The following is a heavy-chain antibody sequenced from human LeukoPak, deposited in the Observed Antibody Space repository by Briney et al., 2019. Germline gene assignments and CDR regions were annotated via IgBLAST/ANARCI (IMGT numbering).Heavy chain of an antibody. Sequence: GGSLRLSCAVSGITLSNYGMSWVRQAPGKGLEWVAGISDSGGRTNYADSVKGRFTISRDNPKNTLYLEMNSLRAEDTAVYFCAKRGAVIRVILVGFHKEAYYFDSWGQGALVTVSS. J-gene: IGHJ4*02. CDR2: ISDSGGRT. CDR1: GITLSNYG. CDR3: AKRGAVIRVILVGFHKEAYYFDS. V-gene: IGHV3-23*01. D-gene: IGHD3-22*01.